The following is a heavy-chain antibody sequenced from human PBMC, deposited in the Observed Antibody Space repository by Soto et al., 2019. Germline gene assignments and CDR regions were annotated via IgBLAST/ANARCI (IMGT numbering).Heavy chain of an antibody. J-gene: IGHJ6*02. CDR2: IYYSGST. D-gene: IGHD3-3*01. Sequence: SETLSLTCTVSGGSISSSSYYWGWIRQPPGKGLEWIGSIYYSGSTYYNPSLKSRVTISVDTSKNQFSLKLSSVTAADTAVYYCARDRAYYDFWSSYSTYYYYGMDVWGQGTTVTVSS. CDR3: ARDRAYYDFWSSYSTYYYYGMDV. V-gene: IGHV4-39*07. CDR1: GGSISSSSYY.